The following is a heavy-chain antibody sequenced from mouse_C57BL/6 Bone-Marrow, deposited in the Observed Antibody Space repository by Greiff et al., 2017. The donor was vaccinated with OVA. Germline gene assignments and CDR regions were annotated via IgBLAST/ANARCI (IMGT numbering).Heavy chain of an antibody. CDR3: ARKGYYGSSFWYFDV. CDR2: INPNNGGT. J-gene: IGHJ1*03. Sequence: EVQLQQSGPELVKPGASVKISCKASGYTFTDYYMNWVKQSHGKSLEWIGDINPNNGGTSYNQKFKGKATLTVDKSSSTAYMELRSLTSEDSAVYYCARKGYYGSSFWYFDVWGTGTTVTVSS. V-gene: IGHV1-26*01. D-gene: IGHD1-1*01. CDR1: GYTFTDYY.